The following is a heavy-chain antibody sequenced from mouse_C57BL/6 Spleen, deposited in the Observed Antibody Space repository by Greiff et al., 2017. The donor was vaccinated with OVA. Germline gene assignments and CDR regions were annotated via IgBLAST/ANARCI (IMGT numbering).Heavy chain of an antibody. D-gene: IGHD3-1*01. V-gene: IGHV1-39*01. Sequence: VHVKQSGPELVKPGASVKISCKASGYSFTDYNMNWVKQSNGKSLEWIGVINPNYGTTSYNQKFKGKATLTVDQSSSTAYMQLNSLTSEDSAVYYCASNCGLYWYFDVWGTGTTVTVSS. J-gene: IGHJ1*03. CDR2: INPNYGTT. CDR3: ASNCGLYWYFDV. CDR1: GYSFTDYN.